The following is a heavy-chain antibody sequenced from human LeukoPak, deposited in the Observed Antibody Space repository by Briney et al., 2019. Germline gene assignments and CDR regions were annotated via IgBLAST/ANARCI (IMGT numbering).Heavy chain of an antibody. V-gene: IGHV1-18*01. CDR3: ARDEKKYGSGGSCPAYFDY. Sequence: GASVKVSCKTSGYNFRHYGISWVRQAPGQGLEWMAWISGGYNGDSNYALKLRGRLTMTTDTSTSTAYMELRSLRSDDTAVYYCARDEKKYGSGGSCPAYFDYWGQGTLVTVSS. CDR1: GYNFRHYG. CDR2: ISGGYNGDS. J-gene: IGHJ4*02. D-gene: IGHD2-15*01.